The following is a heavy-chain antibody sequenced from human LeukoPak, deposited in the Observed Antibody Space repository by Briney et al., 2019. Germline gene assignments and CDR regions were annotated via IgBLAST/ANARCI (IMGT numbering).Heavy chain of an antibody. V-gene: IGHV3-20*04. J-gene: IGHJ4*02. D-gene: IGHD6-19*01. Sequence: GXLRLSCAASGFTFDDYGMSWVRQAPGKGLEWVSGINWNGGSTGYADSVKCRFTISRDNAKNSLYLQMNSLRAEDTALYYCARGTGIAVAASGYWGQGTLVTVSS. CDR1: GFTFDDYG. CDR3: ARGTGIAVAASGY. CDR2: INWNGGST.